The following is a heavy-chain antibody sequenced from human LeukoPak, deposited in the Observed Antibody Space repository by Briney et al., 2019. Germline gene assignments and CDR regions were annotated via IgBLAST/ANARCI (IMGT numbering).Heavy chain of an antibody. Sequence: PGGSLKLSCAASWIIVNSNSMTLVRPAPGKGLEWVSVIYSGGSTYYADSVKGRFTISRDNSKNTVYLQMNSLRPEDTAVYYCMWISTGGYWGQGTLVTVS. CDR1: WIIVNSNS. CDR2: IYSGGST. D-gene: IGHD5-12*01. V-gene: IGHV3-53*01. CDR3: MWISTGGY. J-gene: IGHJ4*02.